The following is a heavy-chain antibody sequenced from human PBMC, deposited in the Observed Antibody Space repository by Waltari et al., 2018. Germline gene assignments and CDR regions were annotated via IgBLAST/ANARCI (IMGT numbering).Heavy chain of an antibody. CDR1: GFTFSRYG. J-gene: IGHJ4*02. V-gene: IGHV3-30*18. CDR2: ISYDGVDK. Sequence: QVHLVESGGGVVQPGRSLTLSCAASGFTFSRYGMHWVRQAPGKGVEWVAVISYDGVDKYYAESVKGRFTISRDNSKNMLYVQVKSLRSEDTGLYYCVKDGTMTAGYFDHWGQGTLVTVSS. CDR3: VKDGTMTAGYFDH.